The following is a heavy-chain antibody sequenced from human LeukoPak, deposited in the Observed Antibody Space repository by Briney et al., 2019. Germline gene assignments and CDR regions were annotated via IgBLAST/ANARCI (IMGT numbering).Heavy chain of an antibody. Sequence: PGRSLTLSRLSTGLSLVSHAVHWVRPAPGRGLEWLAQVWSGRRDKDYVEYGKVRFTTARDNYKKKVYLQMNSVRAEDMAVYVCARDGQQLAPYAMDVWGQGTTVTVSS. J-gene: IGHJ6*02. D-gene: IGHD6-13*01. CDR2: VWSGRRDK. CDR3: ARDGQQLAPYAMDV. CDR1: GLSLVSHA. V-gene: IGHV3-33*01.